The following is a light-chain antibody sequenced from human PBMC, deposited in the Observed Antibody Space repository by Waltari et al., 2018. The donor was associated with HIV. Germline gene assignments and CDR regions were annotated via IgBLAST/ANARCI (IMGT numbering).Light chain of an antibody. J-gene: IGKJ4*01. CDR3: QQYNNWLT. CDR1: QSVSNK. V-gene: IGKV3-15*01. Sequence: IVMPQSPATLSVSPGTRATISCRASQSVSNKLAWYQQKPGQAPRLLMYDASTRVTGIPARCSGSGSGTDFTLTISSLQSGDFAIYYCQQYNNWLTFGGGTKVEIK. CDR2: DAS.